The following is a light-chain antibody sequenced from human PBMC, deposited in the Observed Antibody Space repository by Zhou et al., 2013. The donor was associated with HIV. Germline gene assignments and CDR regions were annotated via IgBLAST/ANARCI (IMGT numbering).Light chain of an antibody. CDR2: GVS. CDR3: QQYGSSPQT. Sequence: EVVMTQFPGTLSVSPGQRATLSCRASQNVDTNVAWYQQTPGQPPRLLIYGVSTRATGIPARFSGSGSETDFTLTITSLQSEDFAVYYCQQYGSSPQTSGQGTRLEIK. CDR1: QNVDTN. J-gene: IGKJ2*01. V-gene: IGKV3-15*01.